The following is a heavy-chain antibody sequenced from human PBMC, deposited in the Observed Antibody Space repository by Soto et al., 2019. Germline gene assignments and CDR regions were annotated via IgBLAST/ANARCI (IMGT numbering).Heavy chain of an antibody. Sequence: SETLSLTCPVSGGSISSGDYYWSWIRQHPGKGLEWIGYIYYSGSTYYNPSLKSRVTISVDTSKNQFSLKLSSVTAADTAVYYCARERPDGARLDPWGQGTLVTVSS. D-gene: IGHD6-6*01. CDR1: GGSISSGDYY. J-gene: IGHJ5*02. CDR2: IYYSGST. V-gene: IGHV4-30-4*08. CDR3: ARERPDGARLDP.